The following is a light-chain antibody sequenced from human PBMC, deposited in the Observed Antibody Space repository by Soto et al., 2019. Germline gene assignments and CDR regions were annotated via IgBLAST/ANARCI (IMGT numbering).Light chain of an antibody. CDR1: SSNIGSNT. J-gene: IGLJ3*02. CDR2: TND. Sequence: QSVLTQPPSASGTPGQRVTISCSGSSSNIGSNTVNWYQQLPGTAPKVLIFTNDQRPSGVPDRFSGSKSGTSASLAISGLQSEDEAVYHCAAWDDSLNGPVFGGGNKLTVL. V-gene: IGLV1-44*01. CDR3: AAWDDSLNGPV.